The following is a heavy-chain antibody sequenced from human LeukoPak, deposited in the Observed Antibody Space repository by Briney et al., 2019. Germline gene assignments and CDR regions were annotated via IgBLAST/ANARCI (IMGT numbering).Heavy chain of an antibody. CDR2: ISGSGGST. V-gene: IGHV3-23*01. J-gene: IGHJ4*02. Sequence: GGSLRLSCAASGFTFSSYAMSWVRQAPGKGLEWVSAISGSGGSTYYADSVKGRFTISRDNSKNMLYLQMNSLRGEDTAVYYCAKDDGGDYVGLDYWGQGTLVTVSS. CDR1: GFTFSSYA. CDR3: AKDDGGDYVGLDY. D-gene: IGHD4-17*01.